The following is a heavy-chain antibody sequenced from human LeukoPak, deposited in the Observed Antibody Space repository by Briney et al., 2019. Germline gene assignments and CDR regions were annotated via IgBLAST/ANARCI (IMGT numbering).Heavy chain of an antibody. CDR1: GCTFSSYA. CDR2: ISGSGGST. J-gene: IGHJ6*03. CDR3: AKDGAVLRFLEWLPYDYYYMDV. D-gene: IGHD3-3*01. V-gene: IGHV3-23*01. Sequence: GGSLRLSCAASGCTFSSYAMSWVRQAPGKGLKWVSAISGSGGSTYYADSVKGRFTSSRDNSKNTLYLQMNSLRAEDTAVYYCAKDGAVLRFLEWLPYDYYYMDVWGKGTTVTVSS.